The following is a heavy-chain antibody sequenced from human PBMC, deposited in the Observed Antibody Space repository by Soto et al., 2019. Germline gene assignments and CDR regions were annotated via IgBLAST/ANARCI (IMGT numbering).Heavy chain of an antibody. CDR2: SYYSGSA. CDR1: GGPISGYH. Sequence: SETLSLTCTVSGGPISGYHWTWIRQPPGKGLQWIAYSYYSGSANYNPSLQGRVTILVDTSRNQVSLNLTSVTAADTATYYCARRTYYYYMDVWGKGTTVTVSS. J-gene: IGHJ6*03. CDR3: ARRTYYYYMDV. V-gene: IGHV4-59*01.